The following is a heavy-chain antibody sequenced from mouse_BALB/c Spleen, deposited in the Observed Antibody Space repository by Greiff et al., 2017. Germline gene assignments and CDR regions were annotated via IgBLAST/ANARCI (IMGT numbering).Heavy chain of an antibody. CDR3: ARSGDYDSMDY. V-gene: IGHV5-17*02. CDR2: ISSGSSTI. Sequence: DVKLVESGGGLVQPGGSRKLTCAVSGFTFSSFGMHWVRQVPEKELEWVAYISSGSSTIYYADTVKGRFTISRDNPKHILFLQMTSLRSEYTAMYYCARSGDYDSMDYWVQGTSVTVSS. J-gene: IGHJ4*01. D-gene: IGHD3-1*01. CDR1: GFTFSSFG.